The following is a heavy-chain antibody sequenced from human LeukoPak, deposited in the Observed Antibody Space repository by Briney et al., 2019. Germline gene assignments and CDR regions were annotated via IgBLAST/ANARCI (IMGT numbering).Heavy chain of an antibody. CDR1: GYTFTGYY. J-gene: IGHJ6*03. Sequence: ASVKASCKASGYTFTGYYIHWVRQAPGQGLEWMGWINPNSGGTNYAQKFQGRVTMTRETSISTAYMALSRLRSDDTAVYYCARSSGTRLDYYDSSGYCGWYYYYYMDVWGKGTTVTISS. CDR3: ARSSGTRLDYYDSSGYCGWYYYYYMDV. V-gene: IGHV1-2*02. D-gene: IGHD3-22*01. CDR2: INPNSGGT.